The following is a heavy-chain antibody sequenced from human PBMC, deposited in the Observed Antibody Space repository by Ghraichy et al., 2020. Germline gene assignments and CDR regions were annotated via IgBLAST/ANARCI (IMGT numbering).Heavy chain of an antibody. CDR3: AKHSSSWYLGAFDI. CDR2: ISGSGGST. J-gene: IGHJ3*02. V-gene: IGHV3-23*01. CDR1: GFTFSSYA. Sequence: GESQNISCAASGFTFSSYAMSWVRQAPGKGLEWVSAISGSGGSTYYADSVKGRFTISRDNSKNTLYLQMNSLRAEDTAVYYCAKHSSSWYLGAFDIWGQGTMVTVSS. D-gene: IGHD6-13*01.